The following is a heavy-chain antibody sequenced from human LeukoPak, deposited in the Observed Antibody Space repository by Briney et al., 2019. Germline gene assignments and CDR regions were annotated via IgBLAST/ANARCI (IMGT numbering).Heavy chain of an antibody. D-gene: IGHD4-17*01. Sequence: SETLSLTCTVSGGSISSYYWSWIRQPPGKGLEWIGYIYYSGSTNYNPSLKSRVTISVDTSKNQFSLKLSSVTAADTAVYYCARSRTTVTTRFDPWGQGTLVTVSS. CDR3: ARSRTTVTTRFDP. J-gene: IGHJ5*02. V-gene: IGHV4-59*01. CDR2: IYYSGST. CDR1: GGSISSYY.